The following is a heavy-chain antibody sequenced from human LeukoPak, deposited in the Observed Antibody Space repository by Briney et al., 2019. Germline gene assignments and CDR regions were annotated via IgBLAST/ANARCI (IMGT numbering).Heavy chain of an antibody. D-gene: IGHD6-6*01. CDR2: ISRSSSYT. CDR3: ARETILSSSSRWNWFDP. J-gene: IGHJ5*02. V-gene: IGHV3-21*01. Sequence: SGGSLRLSCVASGFTFSSYAMNWVRQAPGEGLEWVSSISRSSSYTFYADSVKGRFTISRDNAKNSLYLQMNSLRAEDTAVYYCARETILSSSSRWNWFDPWGQGTLVTVSS. CDR1: GFTFSSYA.